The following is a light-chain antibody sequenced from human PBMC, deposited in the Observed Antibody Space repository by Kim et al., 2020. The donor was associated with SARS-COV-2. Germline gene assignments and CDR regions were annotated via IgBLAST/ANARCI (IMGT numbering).Light chain of an antibody. J-gene: IGKJ1*01. CDR1: QSVSSN. V-gene: IGKV3-15*01. Sequence: ATLSVSPGERATLSCRASQSVSSNLAWYQQKPGQAPRLLIYGASTRATGIPARFSGSGSGTEFTLTISSLQSEDFAVYYCQQSGTFGQGTKVDIK. CDR2: GAS. CDR3: QQSGT.